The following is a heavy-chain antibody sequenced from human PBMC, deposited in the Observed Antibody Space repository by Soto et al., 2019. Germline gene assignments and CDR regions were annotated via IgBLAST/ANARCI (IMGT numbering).Heavy chain of an antibody. J-gene: IGHJ4*02. CDR1: GFTFTDAW. CDR2: IKSKTDGGTT. V-gene: IGHV3-15*07. Sequence: GGSLRLSWVVSGFTFTDAWRNWVRQAPGKGLEWVGRIKSKTDGGTTDYAAPVKGRFTISRDDSIHTLYLQMNSLKTEDTAVYYCIKDGRAPHGGQGTLVTVSS. D-gene: IGHD1-26*01. CDR3: IKDGRAPH.